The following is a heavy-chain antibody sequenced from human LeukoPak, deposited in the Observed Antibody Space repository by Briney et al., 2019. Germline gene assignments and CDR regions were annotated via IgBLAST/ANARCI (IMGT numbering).Heavy chain of an antibody. J-gene: IGHJ6*02. CDR2: IYYSGST. D-gene: IGHD3-9*01. CDR3: ASARRYYDILTGYYTGYYYYGMDV. V-gene: IGHV4-30-4*01. CDR1: GGSISSGDYY. Sequence: PSETLSLTCTVSGGSISSGDYYWSWIRQPPGKGLEWIGHIYYSGSTYYNPSLKSRVTISVDTSKNQFSLKLSSVTAADTAVYYCASARRYYDILTGYYTGYYYYGMDVWGQGTTVTVSS.